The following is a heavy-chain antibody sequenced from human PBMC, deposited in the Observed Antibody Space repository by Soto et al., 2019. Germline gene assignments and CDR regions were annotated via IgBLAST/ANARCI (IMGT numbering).Heavy chain of an antibody. CDR3: ARDGTEYYGEYYDF. CDR1: GFTFSDYY. V-gene: IGHV3-11*01. J-gene: IGHJ4*02. D-gene: IGHD4-17*01. Sequence: HVQLVESGGGLVKPGGSLRLSCVTSGFTFSDYYMSWIRQAPGKGLEWVSYIGTRGNTKYYADSVRGRFTISRDNAKNSLYLQLYSLTADYTAVYYCARDGTEYYGEYYDFWGQGIPVTVSS. CDR2: IGTRGNTK.